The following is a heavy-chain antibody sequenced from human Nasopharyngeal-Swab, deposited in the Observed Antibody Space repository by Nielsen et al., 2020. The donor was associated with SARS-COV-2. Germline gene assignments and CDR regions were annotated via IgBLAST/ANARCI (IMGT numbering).Heavy chain of an antibody. CDR3: AATLWFGELPDY. Sequence: GESLKISCAASGFIFSSYSMNWVRQAPGKGLEWVSSISSSSSYIYYADSVKGRFTISRDNAKNSLYLQMNSLRAEDTAVYYCAATLWFGELPDYWGQGTLVTVSS. CDR2: ISSSSSYI. D-gene: IGHD3-10*01. V-gene: IGHV3-21*01. CDR1: GFIFSSYS. J-gene: IGHJ4*02.